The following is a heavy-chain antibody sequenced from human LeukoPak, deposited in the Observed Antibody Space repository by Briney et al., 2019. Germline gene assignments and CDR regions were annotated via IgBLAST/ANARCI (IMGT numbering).Heavy chain of an antibody. CDR2: INQDGTEK. J-gene: IGHJ4*02. V-gene: IGHV3-7*01. Sequence: PGGSLRLSCAASGFTFSTYSLTWVRQAPGKGLEWVANINQDGTEKRYVDSVKGRFTISRDNAKNSLYLQMNSLRAEDTAVYYCARDRAVAGLFDYWGQGTLVTVSS. D-gene: IGHD6-19*01. CDR3: ARDRAVAGLFDY. CDR1: GFTFSTYS.